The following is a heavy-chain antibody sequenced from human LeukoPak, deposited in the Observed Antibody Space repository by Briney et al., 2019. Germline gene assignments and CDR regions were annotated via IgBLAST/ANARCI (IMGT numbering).Heavy chain of an antibody. CDR3: ARCLGFLIGSSWYPDAFDI. V-gene: IGHV4-61*09. J-gene: IGHJ3*02. Sequence: PSQTLSLTCTVSGGSISSGFYYWNWIRQPAGKGLEWIGHISTTGSTNYNPSLKSRVTISVDTSKNQFSLKLSSVTAADTAVYYCARCLGFLIGSSWYPDAFDIWGQGTMVTVSS. D-gene: IGHD6-13*01. CDR1: GGSISSGFYY. CDR2: ISTTGST.